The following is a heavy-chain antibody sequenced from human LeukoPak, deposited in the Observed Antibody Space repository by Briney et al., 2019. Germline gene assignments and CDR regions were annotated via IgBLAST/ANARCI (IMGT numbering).Heavy chain of an antibody. J-gene: IGHJ4*02. D-gene: IGHD6-13*01. Sequence: GGSLRLSCSASGFTFSSYGMHWVRQAPGKGLEWVAFIRYDGSIEYYADSVKGRFTIFRDNSKNTLYLQMNSLRAEDTAVYYCAKVEYTSSWYGVGSLDHWGQGTLVTVSS. CDR1: GFTFSSYG. CDR2: IRYDGSIE. CDR3: AKVEYTSSWYGVGSLDH. V-gene: IGHV3-30*02.